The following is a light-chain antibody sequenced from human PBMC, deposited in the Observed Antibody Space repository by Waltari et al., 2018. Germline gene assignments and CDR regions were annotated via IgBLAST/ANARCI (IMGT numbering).Light chain of an antibody. V-gene: IGKV1-9*01. CDR1: DDVRSY. Sequence: LLTQSPVSLSASVGDTVTLTCRASDDVRSYLTWVQQKPGRAPTLLIFGVSTLQSGVPSMFSGAGYGTDFTLTISGLQPEDSATYYCQHLVRYPLSFGGGTKVEIQ. J-gene: IGKJ4*01. CDR2: GVS. CDR3: QHLVRYPLS.